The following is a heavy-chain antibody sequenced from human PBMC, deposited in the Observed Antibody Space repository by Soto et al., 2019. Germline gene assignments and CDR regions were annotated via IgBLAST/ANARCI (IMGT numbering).Heavy chain of an antibody. J-gene: IGHJ4*02. CDR3: AVMTTVTTSPLQ. CDR2: ISYDGSNK. V-gene: IGHV3-30-3*01. D-gene: IGHD4-17*01. CDR1: GFTFSSYA. Sequence: GGSLRLSCAASGFTFSSYAMHWVRQAPGKGLEWVAVISYDGSNKYYADSVKGRFTISRDNSKNTLYLQMNSLRAEDTAVYYCAVMTTVTTSPLQWGQGTLVTVSS.